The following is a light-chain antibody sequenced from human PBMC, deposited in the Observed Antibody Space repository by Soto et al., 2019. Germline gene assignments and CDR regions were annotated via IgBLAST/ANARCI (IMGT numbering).Light chain of an antibody. CDR2: SNN. Sequence: QSVLTQPPSASGTPGQRVTISCSGSSSNIGSNYVYWYQQLPGTAPKLLIYSNNQWPSGVPDRFSGSKSGTSASLAISGLRSEDEADYYCAAWDDSLSGPMFGGGTQLTVL. CDR1: SSNIGSNY. J-gene: IGLJ3*02. CDR3: AAWDDSLSGPM. V-gene: IGLV1-47*02.